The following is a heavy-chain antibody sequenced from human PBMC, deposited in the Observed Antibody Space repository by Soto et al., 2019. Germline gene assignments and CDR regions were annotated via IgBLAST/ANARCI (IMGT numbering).Heavy chain of an antibody. D-gene: IGHD3-22*01. J-gene: IGHJ4*02. Sequence: QVQLVQSGAEVKKPGASVKVSCKASGYTFTSYGISWVRQAPGQGREWMGWISAYNGNTNYAQKLQGRVTMNTDTSTSTAYMELRSLRSDETAVYYCAREVGESGYYGSSGWGIDYWGQGTLVTVSS. CDR1: GYTFTSYG. V-gene: IGHV1-18*04. CDR2: ISAYNGNT. CDR3: AREVGESGYYGSSGWGIDY.